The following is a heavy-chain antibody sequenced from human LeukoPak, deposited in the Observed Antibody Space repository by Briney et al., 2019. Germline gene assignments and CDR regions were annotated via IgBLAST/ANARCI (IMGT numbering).Heavy chain of an antibody. J-gene: IGHJ4*02. CDR1: GFTLSSYW. CDR2: IQQDGSGK. Sequence: PGGSLRFSCAASGFTLSSYWMTWVRQAPGKGLEWVANIQQDGSGKYYVDSVKGRFTISRDNAKNSLYLQMNSLRAEDTAVYYCARDPDYGGSGFFGDSWGQGTLVTVSS. CDR3: ARDPDYGGSGFFGDS. V-gene: IGHV3-7*01. D-gene: IGHD4-23*01.